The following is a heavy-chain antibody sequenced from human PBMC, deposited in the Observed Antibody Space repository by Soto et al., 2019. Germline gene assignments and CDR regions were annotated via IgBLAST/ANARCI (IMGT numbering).Heavy chain of an antibody. CDR3: TRGGKLNWAF. CDR2: IYSGGST. Sequence: EVQLVESGGGLVQPGGSLRLSCATSGFTVSNNYMNWVRQAPGKGLEWVSVIYSGGSTYYADSVKGRFTISRDNSNNTLYLQMNNLRVEDTAVYYCTRGGKLNWAFWGRGTLVTVSS. CDR1: GFTVSNNY. D-gene: IGHD3-16*01. J-gene: IGHJ4*02. V-gene: IGHV3-66*01.